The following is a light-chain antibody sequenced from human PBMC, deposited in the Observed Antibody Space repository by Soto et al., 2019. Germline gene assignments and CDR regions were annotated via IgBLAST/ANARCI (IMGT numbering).Light chain of an antibody. CDR2: EVS. CDR1: SSDVGGYNY. Sequence: QSALTQPASVSGSPGQSITISCTGTSSDVGGYNYVSWYQQHPGKAPKLMIYEVSNRPSGVSNRFSGSKSGNTASLAISGLQAEDEADYYCSSYTSSSTGVFGGGTKATVL. V-gene: IGLV2-14*01. CDR3: SSYTSSSTGV. J-gene: IGLJ3*02.